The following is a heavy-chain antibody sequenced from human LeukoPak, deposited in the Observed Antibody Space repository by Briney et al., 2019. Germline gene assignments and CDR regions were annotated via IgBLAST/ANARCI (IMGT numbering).Heavy chain of an antibody. Sequence: SVKVSCKASGGTFSSYAISWVRQAPGQGLEWMGGIIPIFGTANYPQKFQGRVTITADESTSTAYMELSSLRSEDTAVYYCARDDYYDSSSVDPWGQGTLVTVSS. V-gene: IGHV1-69*13. J-gene: IGHJ5*02. CDR1: GGTFSSYA. CDR2: IIPIFGTA. CDR3: ARDDYYDSSSVDP. D-gene: IGHD3-22*01.